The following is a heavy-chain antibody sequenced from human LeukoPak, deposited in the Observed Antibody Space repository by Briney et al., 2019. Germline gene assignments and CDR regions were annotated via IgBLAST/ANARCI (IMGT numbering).Heavy chain of an antibody. Sequence: GGSLRLSCAASGFSFSNYWMHWVRQAPGKGLVWVSRINTDGTATTYADSVKGRFTISRDNAKNTLYLQMNSLRAEDTTVYYCASGNWGQFDYWGQGSLVTVPS. CDR1: GFSFSNYW. CDR2: INTDGTAT. D-gene: IGHD7-27*01. J-gene: IGHJ4*02. CDR3: ASGNWGQFDY. V-gene: IGHV3-74*01.